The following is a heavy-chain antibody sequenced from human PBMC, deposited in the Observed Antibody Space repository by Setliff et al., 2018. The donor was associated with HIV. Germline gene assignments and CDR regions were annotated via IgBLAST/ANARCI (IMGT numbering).Heavy chain of an antibody. Sequence: ASVKVSCKASGYTFMSYGSSWVRQARGQGLEWMGWMSAYNGNTNYAQKFQSRFTMTRDTSTNTAYMELTSLTSDDTAVYYCARRIDNSGSFPDKNWFDTWGQGSLVTVSS. CDR1: GYTFMSYG. V-gene: IGHV1-18*01. CDR3: ARRIDNSGSFPDKNWFDT. J-gene: IGHJ5*02. D-gene: IGHD3-10*01. CDR2: MSAYNGNT.